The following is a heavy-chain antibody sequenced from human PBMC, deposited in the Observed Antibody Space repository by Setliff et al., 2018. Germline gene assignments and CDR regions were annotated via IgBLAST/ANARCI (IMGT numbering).Heavy chain of an antibody. Sequence: SETLSLTCTVSGGSIRSSYYYWGWIRQPPGKGLEWIGSIYYGSTHFNPSLKSRAAISVDTSKNLLSLRVNSVTATDTAVYYCARPLEESFGGVRDSDAFDVWGQGTMVTVSS. J-gene: IGHJ3*01. CDR2: IYYGST. V-gene: IGHV4-39*01. CDR1: GGSIRSSYYY. CDR3: ARPLEESFGGVRDSDAFDV. D-gene: IGHD3-16*01.